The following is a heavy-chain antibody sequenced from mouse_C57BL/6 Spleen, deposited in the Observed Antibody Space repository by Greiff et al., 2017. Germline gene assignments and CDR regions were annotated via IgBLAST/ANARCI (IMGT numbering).Heavy chain of an antibody. CDR2: ISSGSSTI. Sequence: VMLVESGGGLVKPGGSLKLSCAASGFTFSDYGMHWVRQAPEKGLEWVAYISSGSSTIYYADTVKGRFTISRDNAKNTLFLQMTSLRSEDTAMYYCAREGSLYWFAYWGQGTLVTVSA. V-gene: IGHV5-17*01. D-gene: IGHD2-12*01. CDR1: GFTFSDYG. J-gene: IGHJ3*01. CDR3: AREGSLYWFAY.